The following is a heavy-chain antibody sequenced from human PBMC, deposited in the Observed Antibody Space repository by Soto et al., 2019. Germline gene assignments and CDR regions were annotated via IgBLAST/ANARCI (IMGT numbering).Heavy chain of an antibody. CDR2: IYQGEST. D-gene: IGHD4-4*01. CDR1: GGSISSSNW. CDR3: AREVDDYNLGEVD. V-gene: IGHV4-4*02. J-gene: IGHJ4*02. Sequence: QVQLQESGPGLVKPSGTLSLTCAVSGGSISSSNWWSWVRQAPGKGLEWMGEIYQGESTNYNPSLKSRVTISVDKSKNQFSLKLRSVTAADTAVYYCAREVDDYNLGEVDWGQGTLVTVSS.